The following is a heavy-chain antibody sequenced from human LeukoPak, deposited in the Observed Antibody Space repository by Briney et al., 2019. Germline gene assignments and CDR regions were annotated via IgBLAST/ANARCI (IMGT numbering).Heavy chain of an antibody. Sequence: PGRSLRLSCAASGFTFDDYAMHWVRQAPGKGLEWVSGISWNSGSIGYADSVKDRFTISRDNAKNSLYLQMNSLRAEDTALYYCAKAYCSSTSCYTFDYWGQGTLVTVSS. CDR1: GFTFDDYA. D-gene: IGHD2-2*02. V-gene: IGHV3-9*01. CDR2: ISWNSGSI. CDR3: AKAYCSSTSCYTFDY. J-gene: IGHJ4*02.